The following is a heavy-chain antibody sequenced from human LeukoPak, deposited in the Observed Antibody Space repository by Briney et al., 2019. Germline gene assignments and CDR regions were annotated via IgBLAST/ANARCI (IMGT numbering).Heavy chain of an antibody. D-gene: IGHD3-16*02. CDR3: ARDGSWITFGGVIDYYYYYMDV. CDR2: ISSRGRNI. CDR1: GFTLSSYE. J-gene: IGHJ6*03. V-gene: IGHV3-48*03. Sequence: PGGSLRLSCAASGFTLSSYEMNWVRQAPGKGLEWVSYISSRGRNIYYADSVKGRFTISRDNAKNSLYLQMNSLRAEDTAVYYCARDGSWITFGGVIDYYYYYMDVWGKGTTVTISS.